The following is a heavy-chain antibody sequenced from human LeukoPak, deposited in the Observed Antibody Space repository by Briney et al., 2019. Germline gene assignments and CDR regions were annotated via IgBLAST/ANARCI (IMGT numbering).Heavy chain of an antibody. J-gene: IGHJ6*04. CDR3: VRHPDPYYDIFLV. Sequence: SETLSPTCGVSGYSISSGFYWGWIRQPPGKGLEWIGSMYHSGSIYYNRSLKSRVTISADTSNNHLSLKLSSVTAADTAVYYCVRHPDPYYDIFLVWGKGTTVTVSS. CDR2: MYHSGSI. D-gene: IGHD3-9*01. V-gene: IGHV4-38-2*01. CDR1: GYSISSGFY.